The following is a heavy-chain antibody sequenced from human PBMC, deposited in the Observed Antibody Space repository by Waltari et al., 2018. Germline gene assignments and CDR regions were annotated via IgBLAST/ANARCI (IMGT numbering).Heavy chain of an antibody. CDR3: ARHVGDYSFPPDY. Sequence: EVQLVESGGGLVKPGGSLRLSCAASGFTFSSYSMNWVRQAPGKGLEWVSSISSSSSYIYYADSVKGRFTISRDNAKNSLYLQMNSLRAEDTAVYYCARHVGDYSFPPDYWGQGTLVTVSS. CDR1: GFTFSSYS. CDR2: ISSSSSYI. V-gene: IGHV3-21*01. D-gene: IGHD6-13*01. J-gene: IGHJ4*02.